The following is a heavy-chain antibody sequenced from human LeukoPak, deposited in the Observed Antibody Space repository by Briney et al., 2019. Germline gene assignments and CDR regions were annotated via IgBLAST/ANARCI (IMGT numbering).Heavy chain of an antibody. Sequence: SVKVSCKASGYTFTNYGITWVRQAPGQGLEWMGGIIPIFGTANYAQKFQGRVTITTDESTSTAYMELSSLRSEDTAVYYCARDLTDSSSSENWFDPWGQGTLVTVSS. CDR1: GYTFTNYG. CDR3: ARDLTDSSSSENWFDP. D-gene: IGHD6-6*01. V-gene: IGHV1-69*05. J-gene: IGHJ5*02. CDR2: IIPIFGTA.